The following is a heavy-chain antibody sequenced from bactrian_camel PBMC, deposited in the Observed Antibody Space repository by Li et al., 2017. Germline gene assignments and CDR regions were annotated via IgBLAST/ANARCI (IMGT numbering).Heavy chain of an antibody. V-gene: IGHV3S1*01. CDR1: TYPSHC. CDR3: AKNIGSAKRGE. CDR2: ITNIGRTL. Sequence: HVQLVESGEGSVQTGGSLTLSCTYTYPSHCMAWVRQAPGKELEWVSTITNIGRTLYSAPVKGRFTMSRDNAKSTLYLQLNSLKPEDTAMYYCAKNIGSAKRGERGQGTQVTVS. D-gene: IGHD1*01. J-gene: IGHJ4*01.